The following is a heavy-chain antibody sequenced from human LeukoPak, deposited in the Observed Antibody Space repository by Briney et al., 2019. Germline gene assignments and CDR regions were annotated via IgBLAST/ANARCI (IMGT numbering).Heavy chain of an antibody. V-gene: IGHV3-23*01. Sequence: GGSLRLSCAASGFTFSSYGMSWVRQAPGKGLEWVSAISGSGGSTYYADSVKGRFTISRDNSKNTLYLQMNSLRAEDTAVYYCAKDRGGSSSSRGWFDPWGQGTLVTVSS. D-gene: IGHD6-6*01. CDR2: ISGSGGST. J-gene: IGHJ5*02. CDR3: AKDRGGSSSSRGWFDP. CDR1: GFTFSSYG.